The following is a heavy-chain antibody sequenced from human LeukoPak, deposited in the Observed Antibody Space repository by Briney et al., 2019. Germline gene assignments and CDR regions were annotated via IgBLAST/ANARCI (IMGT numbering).Heavy chain of an antibody. D-gene: IGHD3-3*01. Sequence: SVKVSCRASGGTFSSYAISWVRQAPGQGLEWMGGIIPIFGTANYAQKFQGRVTITADESTSTAYMELSSLRSEDTAVYYCARGTYDFWSGYWSYWGQGTLVTVSS. CDR3: ARGTYDFWSGYWSY. V-gene: IGHV1-69*13. CDR2: IIPIFGTA. CDR1: GGTFSSYA. J-gene: IGHJ4*02.